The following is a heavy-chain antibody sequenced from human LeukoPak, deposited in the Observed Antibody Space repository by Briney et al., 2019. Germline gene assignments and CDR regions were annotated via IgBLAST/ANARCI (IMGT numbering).Heavy chain of an antibody. CDR1: GYTFTGYY. Sequence: GASVKVSCKASGYTFTGYYMHWVRQAPGQGLEWMGWINPNSGGTNYAQKFQGRVTMTRDTSISTAYMELSRLRSDDTAVYDCARVGDDYGDHFDYWGQGTLVTVSS. CDR2: INPNSGGT. J-gene: IGHJ4*02. V-gene: IGHV1-2*02. CDR3: ARVGDDYGDHFDY. D-gene: IGHD4-17*01.